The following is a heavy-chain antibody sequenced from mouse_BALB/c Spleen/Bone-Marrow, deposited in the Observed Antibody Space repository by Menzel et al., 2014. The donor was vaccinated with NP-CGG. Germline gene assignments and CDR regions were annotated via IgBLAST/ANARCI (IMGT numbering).Heavy chain of an antibody. Sequence: VQLQQSGPGLVKPGASVKMSCKASGYTFTDYYMDWVKQSHGESFEWIGRVNPYNGGTSYNQKFKGKATLTVDKSSSTAYMELNSLTSEDSAVYYCARGSYYGSSYWFAYWGQGTLVTVSA. J-gene: IGHJ3*01. CDR1: GYTFTDYY. CDR2: VNPYNGGT. D-gene: IGHD1-1*01. V-gene: IGHV1-19*01. CDR3: ARGSYYGSSYWFAY.